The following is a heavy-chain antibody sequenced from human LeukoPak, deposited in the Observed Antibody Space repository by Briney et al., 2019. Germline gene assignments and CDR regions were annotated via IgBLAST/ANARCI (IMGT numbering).Heavy chain of an antibody. Sequence: SVNVSCKPSGGSFSNYAITWVRQAPGQGLEWMGRIIPIFGATTYAQKFQGRVTITADMGSSTAYLELTGLTSEDTALYFCAKQGAVRQDYYMDVWGNGTTVIVSS. D-gene: IGHD3-16*01. CDR1: GGSFSNYA. CDR3: AKQGAVRQDYYMDV. CDR2: IIPIFGAT. J-gene: IGHJ6*03. V-gene: IGHV1-69*06.